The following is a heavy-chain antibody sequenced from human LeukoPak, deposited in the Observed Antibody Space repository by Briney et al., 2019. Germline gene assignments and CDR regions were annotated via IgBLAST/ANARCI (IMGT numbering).Heavy chain of an antibody. D-gene: IGHD1-26*01. CDR3: ARDSGRFYIDY. J-gene: IGHJ4*02. CDR2: IKQDGSEK. V-gene: IGHV3-7*03. Sequence: GGSLRLSCAASGFTFSSHSMNWVRQTPGKGLEWVANIKQDGSEKYYVDSLKGRFTISRDNAKNSLYLQINSLRADDTAIYYCARDSGRFYIDYWGQGTLVTVSS. CDR1: GFTFSSHS.